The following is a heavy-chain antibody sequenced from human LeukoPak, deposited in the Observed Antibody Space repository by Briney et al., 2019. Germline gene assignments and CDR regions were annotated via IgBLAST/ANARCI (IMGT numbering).Heavy chain of an antibody. J-gene: IGHJ4*02. CDR1: GGSISSYY. D-gene: IGHD3-22*01. CDR3: ARGADSSGYYSIFYFDY. Sequence: SETLSLTCTVSGGSISSYYWNWIRQPPGKGLEWIGYIYYSGSTNYNPSLKSRVTISVDTSKNQFSLKLSSVKAANTALYYCARGADSSGYYSIFYFDYWGQGTLVTVSS. CDR2: IYYSGST. V-gene: IGHV4-59*01.